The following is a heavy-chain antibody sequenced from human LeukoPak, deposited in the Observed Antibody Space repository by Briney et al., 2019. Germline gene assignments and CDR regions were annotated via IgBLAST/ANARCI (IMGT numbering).Heavy chain of an antibody. J-gene: IGHJ4*02. CDR2: IYPGDSDT. Sequence: GESLKIFCKGSGYSFTSYWIGWVRQMPGKGLEWMGIIYPGDSDTRYSPSFQGQVTISADKSISTAYLQWSSLKASDTAMYYCARHKESPDIVATLDYWGQGTLATVSS. CDR1: GYSFTSYW. CDR3: ARHKESPDIVATLDY. V-gene: IGHV5-51*01. D-gene: IGHD5-12*01.